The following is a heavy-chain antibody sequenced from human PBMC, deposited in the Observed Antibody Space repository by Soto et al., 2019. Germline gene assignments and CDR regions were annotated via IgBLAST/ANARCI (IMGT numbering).Heavy chain of an antibody. CDR3: ARGSRLGDSAPTNFEY. J-gene: IGHJ4*02. Sequence: QVQLVESGGGVVQPGTSLRVSCLASGFTFSIYGMHWFRQAPGKGLEWVSTIWYDGSDIYYADSVKGRFTMSRDNSKNTLYLQMNSLRDEDTAIYYCARGSRLGDSAPTNFEYWGQGTLVIVSS. CDR2: IWYDGSDI. V-gene: IGHV3-33*01. D-gene: IGHD2-21*02. CDR1: GFTFSIYG.